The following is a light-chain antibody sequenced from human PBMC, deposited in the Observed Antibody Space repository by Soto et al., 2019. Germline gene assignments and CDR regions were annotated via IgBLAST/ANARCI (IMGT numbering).Light chain of an antibody. CDR1: QAISNY. J-gene: IGKJ1*01. CDR3: QKYNTARWT. CDR2: ATS. V-gene: IGKV1-27*01. Sequence: DIQMTQSPSSLSASVGDRVTITCRASQAISNYLAWYQQKPGKVPKLLIYATSTLQSGVPSRFSGSGSGTDFTLTIISLQPEDVATYYCQKYNTARWTFGQGTKVEIK.